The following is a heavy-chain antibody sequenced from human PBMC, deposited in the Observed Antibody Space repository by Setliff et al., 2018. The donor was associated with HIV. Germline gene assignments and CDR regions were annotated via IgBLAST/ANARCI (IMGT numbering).Heavy chain of an antibody. J-gene: IGHJ3*02. CDR2: INSDGSSI. CDR3: ASSYPNYNYGNYDFWSGYYHDDAFDI. CDR1: GFTFSNAW. D-gene: IGHD3-3*01. Sequence: PGWSLRLFCAASGFTFSNAWMSWVRQAPGKGLVWVSRINSDGSSISYADSVKGRFTISRDNSKNTLYLQMDSLRTEDTAVYYCASSYPNYNYGNYDFWSGYYHDDAFDIWGQGTMVTVSS. V-gene: IGHV3-74*01.